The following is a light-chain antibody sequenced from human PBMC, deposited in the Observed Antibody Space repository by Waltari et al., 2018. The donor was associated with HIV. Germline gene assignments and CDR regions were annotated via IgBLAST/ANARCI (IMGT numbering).Light chain of an antibody. J-gene: IGLJ3*02. CDR3: SSYTIHTTRV. CDR1: INDIGAYHY. CDR2: EAR. Sequence: QSALTQPASVSGSPGQSITISCTGSINDIGAYHYVSWYQQHPGKAPKLIIIEARNRPSVVSNRFSGSMSGNTASLTISGLQAADEADYYCSSYTIHTTRVFGGGTKLTVL. V-gene: IGLV2-14*01.